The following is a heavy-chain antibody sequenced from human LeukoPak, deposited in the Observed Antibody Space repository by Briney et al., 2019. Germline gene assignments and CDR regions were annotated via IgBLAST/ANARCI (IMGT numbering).Heavy chain of an antibody. CDR1: GFTFSNSA. J-gene: IGHJ4*01. D-gene: IGHD6-19*01. Sequence: GGSLRLSCAASGFTFSNSAMSWVRQAPGKGLEWVSTLSGSGITTYYADSVKGRFTISRDNSKNTLYLKMNSLRAEDKAVYYCAKGIYSSGWSYFDYWGHGTLVTVSS. CDR3: AKGIYSSGWSYFDY. V-gene: IGHV3-23*01. CDR2: LSGSGITT.